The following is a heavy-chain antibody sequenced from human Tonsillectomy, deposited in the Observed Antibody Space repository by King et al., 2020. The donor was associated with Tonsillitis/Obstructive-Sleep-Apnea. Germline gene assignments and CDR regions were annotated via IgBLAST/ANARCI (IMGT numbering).Heavy chain of an antibody. CDR2: ISGSAGST. CDR1: GFTFSIYA. CDR3: AKTRDWYFDV. V-gene: IGHV3-23*04. J-gene: IGHJ2*01. Sequence: VQLVESGGGLEQPGGSLRLSCAASGFTFSIYAMGWVRQAPGKGLEWVSVISGSAGSTYYADSVKGRFSISRDNSKNTVYLQMNSLRAADTAVYYCAKTRDWYFDVWGRGTLVTVSS.